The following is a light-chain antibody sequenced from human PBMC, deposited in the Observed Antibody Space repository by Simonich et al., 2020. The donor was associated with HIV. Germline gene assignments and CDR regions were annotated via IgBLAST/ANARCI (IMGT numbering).Light chain of an antibody. CDR1: QNIVSW. CDR3: QQYNSYSYT. CDR2: KAS. V-gene: IGKV1-5*03. Sequence: DIQMTQSPSTLSASVGDRVTITCRASQNIVSWLDWYQQKPGKAPKLLIYKASTLQSGVPSRFSGSGSGTEFTLTISSLQPDDFATYYCQQYNSYSYTFGQGTKLEIK. J-gene: IGKJ2*01.